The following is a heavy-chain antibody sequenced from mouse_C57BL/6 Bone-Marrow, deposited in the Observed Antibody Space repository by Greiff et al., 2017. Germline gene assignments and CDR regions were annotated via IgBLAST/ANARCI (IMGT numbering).Heavy chain of an antibody. D-gene: IGHD2-4*01. CDR1: GYTFTSYW. CDR2: IYPSDSET. Sequence: QVQLQQPGAELVRHGSSVKLSCKASGYTFTSYWMDWVKQRPGQGLEWIGNIYPSDSETHYNQKFKDKATLTVDKSSSTAYMQLSSLTSEDSAVYYCAIYYDYAWFAYWGQGTLVTVSA. J-gene: IGHJ3*01. V-gene: IGHV1-61*01. CDR3: AIYYDYAWFAY.